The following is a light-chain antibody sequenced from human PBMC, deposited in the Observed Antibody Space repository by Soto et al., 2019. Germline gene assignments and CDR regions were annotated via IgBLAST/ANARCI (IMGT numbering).Light chain of an antibody. V-gene: IGLV1-40*01. CDR2: GNS. Sequence: QSVLTQPPSVSGAPGQRVTISCTGSSSNIGAGYDVHWYQQLPGTAPKLLIYGNSNRPSGVPDRFSGSKSGTSAPLAITGLQAEDEADYYCHSYDSSLSALYVFGTGTKVTLL. CDR3: HSYDSSLSALYV. J-gene: IGLJ1*01. CDR1: SSNIGAGYD.